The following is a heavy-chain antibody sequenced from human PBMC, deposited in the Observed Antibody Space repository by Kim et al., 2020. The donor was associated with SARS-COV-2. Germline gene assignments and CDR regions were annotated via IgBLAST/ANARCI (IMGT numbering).Heavy chain of an antibody. V-gene: IGHV3-23*01. CDR1: GFTFFGHA. D-gene: IGHD2-21*01. CDR2: IDGSVGTT. CDR3: LKGGWGWIWDY. J-gene: IGHJ4*02. Sequence: GGSLRLSCTTSGFTFFGHAMSWVRQAPGKGLEWVSSIDGSVGTTYYVDSVKGRFSISRDDSRNTLYLQMSALRADDTAAYYCLKGGWGWIWDYWGQGTLV.